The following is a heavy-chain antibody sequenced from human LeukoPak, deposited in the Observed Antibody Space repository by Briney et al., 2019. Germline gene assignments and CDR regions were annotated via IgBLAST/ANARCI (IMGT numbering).Heavy chain of an antibody. CDR3: AKGHDFWSGWHDAFDI. V-gene: IGHV3-48*01. D-gene: IGHD3-3*01. CDR1: GFTFSSYS. CDR2: ISSSSSTI. Sequence: GGSLRLSCAASGFTFSSYSMNWVRQAPGKGLEWVSYISSSSSTIYYADSVKGRFTISRDNSKNTLYLQMNSLRAEDTAVYYCAKGHDFWSGWHDAFDIWGQGTMVTVSS. J-gene: IGHJ3*02.